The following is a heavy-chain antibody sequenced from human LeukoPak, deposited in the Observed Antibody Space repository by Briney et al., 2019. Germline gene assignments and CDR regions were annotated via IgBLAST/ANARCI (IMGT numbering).Heavy chain of an antibody. CDR1: GFTFSSYS. D-gene: IGHD3-10*01. CDR3: ARDREGFGESYFDY. Sequence: GGSLRLSCAASGFTFSSYSMNWVRQAPGKGLEWVSSISSSSSYIYYADSVKGRFAISRDNAKNSLYLQMNSLRAEDTAMYYCARDREGFGESYFDYWGQGTLVTVSS. V-gene: IGHV3-21*01. CDR2: ISSSSSYI. J-gene: IGHJ4*02.